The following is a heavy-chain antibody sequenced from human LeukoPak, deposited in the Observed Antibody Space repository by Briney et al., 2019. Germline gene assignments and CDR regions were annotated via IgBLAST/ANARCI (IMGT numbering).Heavy chain of an antibody. D-gene: IGHD2-2*01. V-gene: IGHV3-23*01. CDR2: MSGSGANT. CDR3: AKDCSSTSCPTSDY. Sequence: GGSLRLSCAASGFTFSSYAMTWVRQAPGKGLKWVSDMSGSGANTHYADSVKGRFTISRDNSKNTLYLQMNSLRAEDTAVYYCAKDCSSTSCPTSDYWGQGTLVTVSS. CDR1: GFTFSSYA. J-gene: IGHJ4*02.